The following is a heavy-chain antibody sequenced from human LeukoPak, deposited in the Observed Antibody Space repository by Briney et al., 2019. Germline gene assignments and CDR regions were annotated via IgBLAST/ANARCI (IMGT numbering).Heavy chain of an antibody. V-gene: IGHV4-39*01. CDR2: IYYSGST. Sequence: SETLSLTCTVSGGSISSSSHYWGWIRQPPGKGLEWFGSIYYSGSTYYNPSLKSRVTISVDTSKNQFSLKLSSVTAAATAVYHCARHWAYCSGGSCYSFDDWGQGTLVTVSS. D-gene: IGHD2-15*01. CDR1: GGSISSSSHY. J-gene: IGHJ4*02. CDR3: ARHWAYCSGGSCYSFDD.